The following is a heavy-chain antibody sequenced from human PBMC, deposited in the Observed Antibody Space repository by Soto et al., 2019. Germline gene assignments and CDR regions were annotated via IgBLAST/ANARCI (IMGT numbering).Heavy chain of an antibody. CDR2: ITPILGTA. Sequence: QVQLVQSGAEVKRPGSSVKVSCETSGGTFSSFTITWVRQAPGQGLEWMGRITPILGTADYAQKFQGRVTITADKSTSTAYIELNSLRSEDTAVYYCARGPLGLLDYWGQGTLVTVSS. J-gene: IGHJ4*02. V-gene: IGHV1-69*08. CDR1: GGTFSSFT. D-gene: IGHD2-15*01. CDR3: ARGPLGLLDY.